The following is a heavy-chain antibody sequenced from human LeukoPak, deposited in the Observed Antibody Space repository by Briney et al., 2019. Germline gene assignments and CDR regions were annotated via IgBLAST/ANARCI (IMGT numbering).Heavy chain of an antibody. CDR1: GSSVNSDQY. J-gene: IGHJ3*02. D-gene: IGHD3-16*02. CDR3: AMLRLGELSLLANAYDI. Sequence: PSETLSLTCDVSGSSVNSDQYWGWMRPSPGAGLEWIGSVHQTGSPYYNPSLGSRVSLSIDSTKNSFSPRLTSVTAADTAVYYCAMLRLGELSLLANAYDIWGQGTMVIVSS. V-gene: IGHV4-38-2*01. CDR2: VHQTGSP.